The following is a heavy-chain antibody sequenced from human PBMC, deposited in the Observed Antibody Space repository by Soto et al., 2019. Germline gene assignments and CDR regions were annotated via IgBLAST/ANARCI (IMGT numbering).Heavy chain of an antibody. CDR1: GYSFSSHA. Sequence: PGASVKVSCKASGYSFSSHAITWVRQAPGQGLEWMGGIIPVFGTPSYAQKFQGRVTISADKSTNTSYLELRSLRSEDTAVYYCARGGALSTSWYWGDGLDSWGQGTQVTV. V-gene: IGHV1-69*06. CDR2: IIPVFGTP. J-gene: IGHJ4*02. D-gene: IGHD6-13*01. CDR3: ARGGALSTSWYWGDGLDS.